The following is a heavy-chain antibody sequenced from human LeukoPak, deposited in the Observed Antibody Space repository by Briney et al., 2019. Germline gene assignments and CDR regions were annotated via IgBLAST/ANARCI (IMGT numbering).Heavy chain of an antibody. CDR2: IYYSGST. CDR1: GGSISSSSYY. V-gene: IGHV4-39*01. D-gene: IGHD6-19*01. J-gene: IGHJ5*02. CDR3: ARRRGAVGLNWFDP. Sequence: PSETLSLTCTVSGGSISSSSYYWGWIRQPPGKGLEWIGSIYYSGSTYYNPSLKSRVTISVDTSKNQFSLKLSSVTAADTAVYYCARRRGAVGLNWFDPWGQGTLVTVSS.